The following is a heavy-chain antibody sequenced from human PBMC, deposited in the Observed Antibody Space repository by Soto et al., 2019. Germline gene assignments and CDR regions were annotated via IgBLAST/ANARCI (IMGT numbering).Heavy chain of an antibody. CDR1: GGSISSSNYH. D-gene: IGHD1-26*01. J-gene: IGHJ5*02. CDR3: ATQEVGGSYVYTFDP. CDR2: IYYSGST. Sequence: QLQLQESGPGLVKPSETLSLTCTVSGGSISSSNYHWGWIRQPPGKGLEWIGSIYYSGSTYYNPSLKSRVTISVDTSKNQFSLKLSSVTAADTAVYYCATQEVGGSYVYTFDPWGQGTLVTVSS. V-gene: IGHV4-39*01.